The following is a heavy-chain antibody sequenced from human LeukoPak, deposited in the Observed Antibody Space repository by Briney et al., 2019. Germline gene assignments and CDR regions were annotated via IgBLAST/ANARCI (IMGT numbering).Heavy chain of an antibody. V-gene: IGHV1-46*01. J-gene: IGHJ5*02. D-gene: IGHD3-22*01. CDR1: GYTFTSYY. Sequence: ASVKVSCKASGYTFTSYYMHWVRQAPGQGLEWMGIINPSGGSTSYAQKFQGRVTMTRDMSTSTVYMELSSLRSEDTAVYFCARDVPEIVYYYDSSGSRGGWFDPWGQGTLVTVSS. CDR3: ARDVPEIVYYYDSSGSRGGWFDP. CDR2: INPSGGST.